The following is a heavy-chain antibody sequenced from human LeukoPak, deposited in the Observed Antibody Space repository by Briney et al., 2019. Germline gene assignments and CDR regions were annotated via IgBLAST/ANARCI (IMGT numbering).Heavy chain of an antibody. J-gene: IGHJ4*02. CDR2: IRYDGSNK. Sequence: GGSLRLSCAASGFTFSSYGMHWVRQAPGKGLEWVAFIRYDGSNKYYADSVEGRFTISRDNSKNTLYLQMNSLRAEDTAVYYCASGGIAAAGNGDYWGQGTLVTVSS. V-gene: IGHV3-30*02. CDR1: GFTFSSYG. D-gene: IGHD6-13*01. CDR3: ASGGIAAAGNGDY.